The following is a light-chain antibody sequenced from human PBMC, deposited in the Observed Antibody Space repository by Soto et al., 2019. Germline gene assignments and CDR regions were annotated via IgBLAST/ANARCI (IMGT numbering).Light chain of an antibody. V-gene: IGKV3-20*01. Sequence: ETVLTQSPGTLSLSPGERATLSCRASQSVGTYLAWYQQKPGQAPRLLIYDVSNRATGIPARFSGSGSGTDFTLTISRLEPEDFAVYYCQQYGSSGTFGQGTKVDIK. J-gene: IGKJ1*01. CDR3: QQYGSSGT. CDR2: DVS. CDR1: QSVGTY.